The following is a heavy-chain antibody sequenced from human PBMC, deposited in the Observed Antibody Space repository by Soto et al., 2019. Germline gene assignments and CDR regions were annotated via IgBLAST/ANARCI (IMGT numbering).Heavy chain of an antibody. D-gene: IGHD3-9*01. CDR2: ITSGGST. V-gene: IGHV3-23*01. CDR1: GFTFTSYA. J-gene: IGHJ4*02. Sequence: GGSMRLSCAACGFTFTSYAMTWARQAQGKGLEWVSTITSGGSTYYADSVKGRFTISRDNSKNTLYLQMNSLRAEDTAVYYCAKAPALRYFDWLPSLDYWGQGTLVTVSS. CDR3: AKAPALRYFDWLPSLDY.